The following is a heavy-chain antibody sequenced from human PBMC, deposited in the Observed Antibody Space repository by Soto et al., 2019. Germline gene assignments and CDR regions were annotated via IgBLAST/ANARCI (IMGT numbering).Heavy chain of an antibody. CDR3: AAAVADSPYFDS. D-gene: IGHD6-19*01. CDR2: VVVANGHT. Sequence: QVRLVQSGAEVREPGASLKLSFDVSGKIFTAQTIHWVRQAPGQKFEWMGWVVVANGHTKQSQHFQGRVTITSDTSTNIVYMALTSLRSEDTGLYFCAAAVADSPYFDSWGQGTLVTVSS. CDR1: GKIFTAQT. J-gene: IGHJ4*02. V-gene: IGHV1-3*01.